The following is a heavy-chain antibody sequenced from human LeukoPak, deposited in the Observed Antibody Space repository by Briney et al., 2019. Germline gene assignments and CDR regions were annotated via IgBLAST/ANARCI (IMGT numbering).Heavy chain of an antibody. CDR1: GFTFRGSA. CDR3: AELGITMIGGV. Sequence: GGSLGLSCAGSGFTFRGSAMHWVRQASGKGLEWVSAISGSGGSTYYADSVKGRFTISRDNAKNSLYLQMNSLRAEDTAVYYCAELGITMIGGVWGKGTTVTISS. CDR2: ISGSGGST. V-gene: IGHV3-23*01. D-gene: IGHD3-10*02. J-gene: IGHJ6*04.